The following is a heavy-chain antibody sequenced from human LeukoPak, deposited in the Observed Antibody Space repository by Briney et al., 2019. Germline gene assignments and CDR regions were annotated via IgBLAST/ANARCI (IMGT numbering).Heavy chain of an antibody. CDR2: ISGSGGST. V-gene: IGHV3-23*01. CDR1: GFTFSSYA. D-gene: IGHD1-26*01. Sequence: GGSLRLYCAASGFTFSSYAMSWVRQAPGKGLEWVSAISGSGGSTYYADSVKGRITVSRDNSKNTVFLQMNNLRPEDTAVYYCAKDGGTHFDHWGQGTLVTVSS. J-gene: IGHJ4*02. CDR3: AKDGGTHFDH.